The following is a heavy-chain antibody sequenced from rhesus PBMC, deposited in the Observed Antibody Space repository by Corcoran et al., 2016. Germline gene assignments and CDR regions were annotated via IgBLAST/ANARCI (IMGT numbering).Heavy chain of an antibody. Sequence: QVQLQESCPGLVKPSENLSLTCAVSGGSITTGSYYWGWLRQPPGKGLEWIGYITYSGSTSYNPSLKSRVTISRDTSKTQFSLKLSSVTAADTAVYYCARAVLVTGEYFDYWGQGVLVTVSS. V-gene: IGHV4-122*02. CDR1: GGSITTGSYY. CDR2: ITYSGST. D-gene: IGHD2-21*01. CDR3: ARAVLVTGEYFDY. J-gene: IGHJ4*01.